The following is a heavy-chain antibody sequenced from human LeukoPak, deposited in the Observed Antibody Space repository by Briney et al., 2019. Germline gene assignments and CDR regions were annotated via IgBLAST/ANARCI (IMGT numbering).Heavy chain of an antibody. J-gene: IGHJ4*02. D-gene: IGHD3-10*01. CDR3: AKPEGYYGSGSLFDY. CDR1: GFTFSSYG. CDR2: IRYDGSNK. V-gene: IGHV3-30*02. Sequence: GGSLRLSCAASGFTFSSYGMHWVRQAPGKGLEWVAFIRYDGSNKYYVDSVKGRFTISRDNSKNTLYLQVNSLRVEDTAVYYCAKPEGYYGSGSLFDYWGQGTLVTVSS.